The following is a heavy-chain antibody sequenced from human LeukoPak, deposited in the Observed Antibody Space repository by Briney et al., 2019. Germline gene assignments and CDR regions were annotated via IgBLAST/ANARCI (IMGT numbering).Heavy chain of an antibody. CDR1: GYSISSGYY. D-gene: IGHD6-13*01. V-gene: IGHV4-38-2*02. CDR3: ARVGIAAAGMGPLDY. CDR2: IYHSGST. J-gene: IGHJ4*02. Sequence: SETLSLTCTVSGYSISSGYYWGWIRQPPGKGLEWIGSIYHSGSTYYNPSLKSRVTISVDTSKNQFSLKLSSVTAADTAVYYCARVGIAAAGMGPLDYWGQGTLVTVSS.